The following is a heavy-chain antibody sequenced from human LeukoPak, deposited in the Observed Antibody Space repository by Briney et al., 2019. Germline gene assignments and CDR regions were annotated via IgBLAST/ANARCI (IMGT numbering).Heavy chain of an antibody. D-gene: IGHD6-13*01. CDR2: ISYDRSNK. CDR1: GFTFSSYG. V-gene: IGHV3-30*18. CDR3: AKDRYSSSFSSSWASDDVLPLDY. J-gene: IGHJ4*02. Sequence: PGGSLRLSCTASGFTFSSYGMHWVRQAPGKGLEWVAVISYDRSNKYYADSVKGRFTISRDNSKNTLYLQMNSLRAEDTAVYYCAKDRYSSSFSSSWASDDVLPLDYWGQGTLVTVSS.